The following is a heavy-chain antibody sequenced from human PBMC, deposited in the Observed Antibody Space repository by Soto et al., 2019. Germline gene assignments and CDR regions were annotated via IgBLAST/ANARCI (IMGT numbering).Heavy chain of an antibody. CDR2: INHSGST. D-gene: IGHD1-20*01. CDR1: GGSFSGYY. CDR3: GRVGFNWNDDYYGMDV. Sequence: PSETLSLTCAVYGGSFSGYYWSWIRQPPGKGLEWIGEINHSGSTNYNPSLKSRVTISVDTSKNQFSLKLSSVTAADTAVYYCGRVGFNWNDDYYGMDVWGQGTTVTVSS. J-gene: IGHJ6*02. V-gene: IGHV4-34*01.